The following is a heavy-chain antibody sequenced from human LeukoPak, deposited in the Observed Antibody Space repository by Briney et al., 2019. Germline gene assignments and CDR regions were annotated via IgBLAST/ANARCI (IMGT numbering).Heavy chain of an antibody. J-gene: IGHJ4*02. CDR3: ARDIGSSGIYYFDY. CDR2: IKQDGSEK. Sequence: GGSLGLSCAASGFTFSSYWMSWVRQAPGKGLEWVANIKQDGSEKYYVDSVKGRFTISRDNAKNSLYLQMNSLRAEDTAVYYCARDIGSSGIYYFDYWGQGTLVTVSS. D-gene: IGHD6-19*01. CDR1: GFTFSSYW. V-gene: IGHV3-7*01.